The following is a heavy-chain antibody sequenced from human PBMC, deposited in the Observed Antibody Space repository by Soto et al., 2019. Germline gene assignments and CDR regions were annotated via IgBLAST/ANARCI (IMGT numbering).Heavy chain of an antibody. Sequence: ASVKVSCKASGYTFTGYYMHWVRQAPGQGLEWMGWINPNSGGTNYAQKFQGRVTMTRDTSISTAYMELSRLRSDDTAVYYCAREYYYDSSGYPLVPDAFDIWGQGTMVTVSS. J-gene: IGHJ3*02. V-gene: IGHV1-2*02. CDR3: AREYYYDSSGYPLVPDAFDI. D-gene: IGHD3-22*01. CDR2: INPNSGGT. CDR1: GYTFTGYY.